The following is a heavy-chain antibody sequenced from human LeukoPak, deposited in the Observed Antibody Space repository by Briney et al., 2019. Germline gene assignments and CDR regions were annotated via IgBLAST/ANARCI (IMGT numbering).Heavy chain of an antibody. J-gene: IGHJ4*02. Sequence: PGRSLRLSCAASGFTFDDYAMHWVRQAPGKGLEWVSGISWNSGSIGYADSVKGRFTISRDNAKNSLYLQMNSLRAEDTAVYYCARDFGYRGLDYWGQGTLVTVSS. CDR2: ISWNSGSI. CDR3: ARDFGYRGLDY. V-gene: IGHV3-9*01. D-gene: IGHD5-18*01. CDR1: GFTFDDYA.